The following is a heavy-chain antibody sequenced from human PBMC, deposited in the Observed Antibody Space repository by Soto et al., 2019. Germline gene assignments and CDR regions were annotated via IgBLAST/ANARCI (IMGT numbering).Heavy chain of an antibody. CDR3: ARDTGDGTFDF. CDR1: GYTFTVYH. D-gene: IGHD7-27*01. Sequence: ASVKVSCKASGYTFTVYHIHCVRQAPGQGLECMGWTTRKSGGTNCAQKFQDRVTISRDTSASTAYMELTSLRSEDTAVYYCARDTGDGTFDFWGQGTLVTVSS. V-gene: IGHV1-2*02. CDR2: TTRKSGGT. J-gene: IGHJ4*02.